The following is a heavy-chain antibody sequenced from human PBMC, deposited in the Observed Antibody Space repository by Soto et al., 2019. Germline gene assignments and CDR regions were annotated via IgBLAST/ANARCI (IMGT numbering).Heavy chain of an antibody. CDR3: ATIANWGFPQTLDY. V-gene: IGHV1-24*01. J-gene: IGHJ4*02. CDR2: FDPEDGET. D-gene: IGHD7-27*01. CDR1: GYSITELS. Sequence: SVKVSCKISGYSITELSRHWVRQTPGKGLEWMGGFDPEDGETIYAQKFQGRVTMTEDTSTDTAYMELSSLRSEDTAVYYCATIANWGFPQTLDYCGQATLVTVPS.